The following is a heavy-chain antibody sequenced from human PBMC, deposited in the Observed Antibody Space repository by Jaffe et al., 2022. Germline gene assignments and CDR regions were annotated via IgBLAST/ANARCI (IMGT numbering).Heavy chain of an antibody. J-gene: IGHJ4*02. CDR2: IHPNSGGP. Sequence: QVQLVQSGAELKPPGASVKVSCKASGYTFTGYYIHWVRQAPGQGLEWMGRIHPNSGGPHYAQKFQGRVIMTRDTSITTAYMELSRLTPDDTAFYYCARAWTIIDTTRDGFDYWGQGTLVTVSS. CDR3: ARAWTIIDTTRDGFDY. D-gene: IGHD1-26*01. V-gene: IGHV1-2*06. CDR1: GYTFTGYY.